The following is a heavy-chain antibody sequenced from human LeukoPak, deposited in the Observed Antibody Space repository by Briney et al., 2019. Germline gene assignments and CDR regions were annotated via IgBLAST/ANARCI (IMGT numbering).Heavy chain of an antibody. D-gene: IGHD2-2*01. CDR3: ARQYCSSTSCKTYYYYYGMDV. V-gene: IGHV5-51*01. CDR2: INPGDSDT. J-gene: IGHJ6*02. Sequence: GESLKISCQASGYSFTSSWIGWARQMPGKGLEWMAIINPGDSDTRYSPSFQGQVTISADKSISTAYLQWSSLKASDTAMYYCARQYCSSTSCKTYYYYYGMDVWGQGTTVTVSS. CDR1: GYSFTSSW.